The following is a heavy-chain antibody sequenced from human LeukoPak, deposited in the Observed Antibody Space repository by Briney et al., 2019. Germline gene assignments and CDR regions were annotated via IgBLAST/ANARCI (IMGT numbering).Heavy chain of an antibody. V-gene: IGHV3-23*01. D-gene: IGHD2-2*01. Sequence: GGSLRLSCAASGFTFGSYAMSWVRQAPGKGLEWVSVITGSGAGTYYAASLKGRFTISRDNSKNTLYLQMNNLRAEDTAVYYCAKSKYCVTASCPWGYWGQGTLVTVAS. CDR1: GFTFGSYA. CDR3: AKSKYCVTASCPWGY. J-gene: IGHJ4*02. CDR2: ITGSGAGT.